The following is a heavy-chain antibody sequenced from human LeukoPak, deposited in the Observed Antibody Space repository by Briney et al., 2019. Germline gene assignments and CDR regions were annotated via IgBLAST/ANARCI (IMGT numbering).Heavy chain of an antibody. Sequence: PGGSLRLSCVASGFTFSDYYMSWIRQAPGKGLEWVSYISSSSDYTNYADSVRGRFTISRDNAKNSLYLQMNSLRAEDTAVYYCARPPYSSSWDPGWFDPWGQGTLITVSS. D-gene: IGHD6-13*01. V-gene: IGHV3-11*06. J-gene: IGHJ5*02. CDR3: ARPPYSSSWDPGWFDP. CDR1: GFTFSDYY. CDR2: ISSSSDYT.